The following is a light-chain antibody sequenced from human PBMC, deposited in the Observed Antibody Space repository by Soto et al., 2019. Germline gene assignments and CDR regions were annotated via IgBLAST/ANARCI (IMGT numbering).Light chain of an antibody. Sequence: DAVLTQSPLSLPVTLGQPAAISCRSSQSLVYSNGNAYLIWFQQRPGQSPMRLIYQVSTRGAGVPDRFSGSGSGNYFTLTISRVEAEDVGLYYCMQGTHWPWRFGQGTKVEIK. J-gene: IGKJ1*01. CDR1: QSLVYSNGNAY. CDR3: MQGTHWPWR. CDR2: QVS. V-gene: IGKV2-30*01.